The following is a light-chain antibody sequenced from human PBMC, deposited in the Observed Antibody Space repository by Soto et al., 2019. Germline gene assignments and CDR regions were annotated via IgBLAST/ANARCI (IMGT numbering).Light chain of an antibody. CDR3: QQYESWPPLFT. CDR2: GAS. V-gene: IGKV3D-15*01. Sequence: IVMTQSPATLSVSPGERATLSCRAGQSISSKLAWYQQKAGQAPRLLISGASRRATGIPDRFSGSGSGTELTLSISNLQSEDSAVYYCQQYESWPPLFTFGQGPKVDIK. CDR1: QSISSK. J-gene: IGKJ2*01.